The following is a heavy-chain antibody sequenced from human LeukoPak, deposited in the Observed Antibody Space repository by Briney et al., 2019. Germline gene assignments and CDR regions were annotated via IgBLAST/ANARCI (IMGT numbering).Heavy chain of an antibody. J-gene: IGHJ4*02. D-gene: IGHD3-22*01. CDR1: GGTCSSYA. V-gene: IGHV1-69*13. CDR2: IIPIFGTA. CDR3: ARGYYDSSGYYAH. Sequence: ASVKVSCKASGGTCSSYAISWVRQAPGQGVEWMGGIIPIFGTANYAQKFQGRVTITADESTSTAYMELSSLRSEDTAVYYCARGYYDSSGYYAHWGQGTLVTVSS.